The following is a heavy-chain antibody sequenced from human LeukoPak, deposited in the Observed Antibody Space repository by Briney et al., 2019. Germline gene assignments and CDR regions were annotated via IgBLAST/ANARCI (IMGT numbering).Heavy chain of an antibody. CDR1: GGSISSYY. D-gene: IGHD3-22*01. CDR2: IYYSGST. J-gene: IGHJ6*03. CDR3: ARAPLTTGRNCYYMDV. Sequence: PSETLSLTCTVSGGSISSYYWSWIRQPPGKGLEWIGYIYYSGSTNYNPSLKSRVTISVDTSKNQYSLKLSSVTAADTAVYYCARAPLTTGRNCYYMDVWGKGTTVTVSS. V-gene: IGHV4-59*01.